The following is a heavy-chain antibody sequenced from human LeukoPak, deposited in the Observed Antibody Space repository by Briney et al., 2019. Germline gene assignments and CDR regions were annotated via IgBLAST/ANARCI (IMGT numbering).Heavy chain of an antibody. J-gene: IGHJ1*01. V-gene: IGHV1-69*13. CDR3: ASRICSGGSCGPFQH. D-gene: IGHD2-15*01. CDR2: IITIFGTA. Sequence: SVKVSCKASGGTFSSYAISWVRQAPGQGLEWMGGIITIFGTANYAQKFQGRVTITADESTSTAYMELSSLRSEDTAVYYCASRICSGGSCGPFQHWGQGTLVTVSS. CDR1: GGTFSSYA.